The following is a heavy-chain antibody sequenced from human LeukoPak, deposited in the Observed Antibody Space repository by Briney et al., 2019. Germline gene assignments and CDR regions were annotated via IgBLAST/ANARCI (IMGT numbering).Heavy chain of an antibody. CDR2: INSDGSST. J-gene: IGHJ4*02. Sequence: GGSLRLSCAASGFTFNSYWMHWVRQAPGKGLVWVSHINSDGSSTAYADSVKGRFTISRDNSKNTLYLQMNSLRAEDTAVYYCARDLSEYYFDYWGQGTLVTVSS. CDR1: GFTFNSYW. V-gene: IGHV3-74*01. CDR3: ARDLSEYYFDY. D-gene: IGHD6-25*01.